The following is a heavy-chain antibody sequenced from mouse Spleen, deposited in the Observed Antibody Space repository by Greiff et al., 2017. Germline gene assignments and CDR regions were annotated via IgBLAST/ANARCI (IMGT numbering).Heavy chain of an antibody. J-gene: IGHJ1*01. CDR2: ISSGSSTI. CDR1: GFTFSDYG. Sequence: DVQLVESGGGLVKPGGSLKLSCAASGFTFSDYGMHWVRQAPEKGLEWVAYISSGSSTIYYADTVKGRFTISRDNAKNTLFLQMTSLRSEDTAMYYCARRSGSSYRYFDVWGAGTTVTVSS. V-gene: IGHV5-17*01. CDR3: ARRSGSSYRYFDV. D-gene: IGHD1-1*01.